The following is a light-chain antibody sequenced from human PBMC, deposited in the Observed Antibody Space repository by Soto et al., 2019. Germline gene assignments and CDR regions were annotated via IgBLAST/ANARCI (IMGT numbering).Light chain of an antibody. CDR1: SSDVGSYNL. Sequence: QSVLTHAASVSRSAGQWNPIFCTGTSSDVGSYNLVSWYQQHPGKAPKLMIYEVSKRPSGVSNRFSGSKSGNTASLTISGLQAEDEADYYCCSYAGSSTPLIFGTGTKV. CDR3: CSYAGSSTPLI. J-gene: IGLJ1*01. CDR2: EVS. V-gene: IGLV2-23*02.